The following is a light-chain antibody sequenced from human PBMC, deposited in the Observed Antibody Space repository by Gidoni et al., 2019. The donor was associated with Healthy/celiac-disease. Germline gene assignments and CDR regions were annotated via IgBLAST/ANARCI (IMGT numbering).Light chain of an antibody. V-gene: IGKV4-1*01. CDR2: WAS. J-gene: IGKJ1*01. CDR1: QSFLYSSNNKNY. Sequence: DIVMTQSPDSLAVSLGESATIICKSSQSFLYSSNNKNYLAWYQQKPGQPPKLLIYWASTRESGVPDRFSGSGSGTDFTLTISSLQAEDVAVYYCQQYYSTPRTFXQXTKVEIK. CDR3: QQYYSTPRT.